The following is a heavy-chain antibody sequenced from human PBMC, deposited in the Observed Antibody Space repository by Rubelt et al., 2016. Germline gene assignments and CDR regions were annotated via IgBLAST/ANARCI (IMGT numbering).Heavy chain of an antibody. CDR1: GGSISSGGYY. CDR2: IYYSGST. Sequence: QVQLQESGPGLVKPSQTLSLTCTVSGGSISSGGYYWSWIRQHPGKGLEWIGYIYYSGSTYYNPSLKSRVNISGDPSKHQFSLKLSSVTAADTAVYYCARGQTIQLANDYWGQGTLVTVSS. CDR3: ARGQTIQLANDY. V-gene: IGHV4-31*03. D-gene: IGHD5-18*01. J-gene: IGHJ4*02.